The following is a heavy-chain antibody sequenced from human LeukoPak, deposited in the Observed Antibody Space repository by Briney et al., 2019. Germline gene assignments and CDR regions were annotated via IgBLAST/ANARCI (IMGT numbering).Heavy chain of an antibody. J-gene: IGHJ4*02. CDR2: ITSGGGSI. CDR3: ARALPSSWYYFDY. V-gene: IGHV3-48*03. CDR1: GFTLISYE. Sequence: PGGSLRLSCAASGFTLISYEMNWVRQAPGKGLEWVSYITSGGGSIYYADSVKGRFTISRDNSKNSLFLQMNSLRAEDTAVYYCARALPSSWYYFDYWGQGTLVTVSS. D-gene: IGHD6-13*01.